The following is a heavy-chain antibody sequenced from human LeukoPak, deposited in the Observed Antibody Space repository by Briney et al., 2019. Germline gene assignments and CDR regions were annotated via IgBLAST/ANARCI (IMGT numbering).Heavy chain of an antibody. J-gene: IGHJ6*02. CDR3: ARDPATYYYYGMDV. CDR2: IKQDGSEK. CDR1: GFTFSSYW. V-gene: IGHV3-7*01. Sequence: GGSLRLSCAASGFTFSSYWMSWVRQAPGKGLEWVANIKQDGSEKYYVDSVKGRFTISRDNAKNLLYLQMNSLRAEDTAVYYCARDPATYYYYGMDVWGQGTTVTVSS.